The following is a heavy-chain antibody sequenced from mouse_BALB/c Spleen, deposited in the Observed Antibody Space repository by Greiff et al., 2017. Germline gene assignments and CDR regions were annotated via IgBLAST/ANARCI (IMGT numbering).Heavy chain of an antibody. CDR1: GYTFTDYN. D-gene: IGHD2-4*01. V-gene: IGHV1S29*02. Sequence: EVQLQQSGPELVKPGASVKISCKASGYTFTDYNMHWVKQSHGKSLEWIGYIYPYNGGTGYNQKFKSKATLTVDNSSSTAYMELRSLTSEDSAVYYCARGSTMISWFAYWGQGTLVTVSA. CDR2: IYPYNGGT. J-gene: IGHJ3*01. CDR3: ARGSTMISWFAY.